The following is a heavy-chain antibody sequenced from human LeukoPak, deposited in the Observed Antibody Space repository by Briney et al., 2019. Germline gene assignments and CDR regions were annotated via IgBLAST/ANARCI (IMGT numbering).Heavy chain of an antibody. D-gene: IGHD2-2*01. J-gene: IGHJ4*02. CDR1: GGSISSSSYY. V-gene: IGHV4-39*01. CDR2: IYYSGST. CDR3: ARQGGVGCSSTSCLDY. Sequence: SETLSLTCTVSGGSISSSSYYWGWIRQPPGKGLEWIGSIYYSGSTYYNPSLKSRVTISVDTSKNQFSLKLSSVTAADTAVYHCARQGGVGCSSTSCLDYWGQGTLVTVSS.